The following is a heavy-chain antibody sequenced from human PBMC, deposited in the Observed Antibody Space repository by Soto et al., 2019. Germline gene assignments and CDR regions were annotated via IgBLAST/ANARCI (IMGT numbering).Heavy chain of an antibody. CDR3: ARVVPGAEAWFGP. D-gene: IGHD2-2*01. J-gene: IGHJ5*02. CDR2: ISLYSDGT. CDR1: GYTFSKYG. V-gene: IGHV1-18*01. Sequence: ASVKFSCKTSGYTFSKYGITWVRQAPGQPLEWLGWISLYSDGTNYAQKFQGRVSMTTDTSTTTAYMELRSLRSDDTAVYYCARVVPGAEAWFGPWGQGTLVTVSS.